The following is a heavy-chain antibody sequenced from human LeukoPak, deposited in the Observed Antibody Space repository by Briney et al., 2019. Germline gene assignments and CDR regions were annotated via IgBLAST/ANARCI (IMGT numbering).Heavy chain of an antibody. V-gene: IGHV1-18*01. CDR1: GYSENFYG. J-gene: IGHJ6*03. CDR3: ARAVGSGSFQTYYYYMDV. CDR2: ISAQHGQT. Sequence: ASVKVSCKTSGYSENFYGITWVRQVAEQGLEWMGWISAQHGQTEYAPNSQDRVTMTTDTYTNTAYMELRSLRSDDTAVYYCARAVGSGSFQTYYYYMDVWGKGTTVTISS. D-gene: IGHD3-10*01.